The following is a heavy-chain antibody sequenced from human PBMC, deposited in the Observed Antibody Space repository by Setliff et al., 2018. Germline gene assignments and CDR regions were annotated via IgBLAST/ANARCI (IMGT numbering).Heavy chain of an antibody. J-gene: IGHJ5*02. CDR2: ISRDGSST. CDR3: VGDYQLLS. V-gene: IGHV3-74*01. Sequence: HPGGSLRLSCAASGFTFSDYWMYWVRQAPGKGLVWVSRISRDGSSTAYADSVKGRFTISRDNAKNALYLQMDSLRVEDTAVYYCVGDYQLLSWGQGTLVTVSS. CDR1: GFTFSDYW. D-gene: IGHD2-2*01.